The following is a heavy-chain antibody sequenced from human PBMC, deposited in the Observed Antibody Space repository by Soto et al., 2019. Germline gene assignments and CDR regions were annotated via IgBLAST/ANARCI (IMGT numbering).Heavy chain of an antibody. V-gene: IGHV3-23*01. CDR1: GFTFSGSV. CDR2: ISCSGGST. Sequence: GGSLRLSCVASGFTFSGSVMSWVRQAPGKGLEGISIISCSGGSTYYADSVKVRFTISMDNSKNKLYLQMHSLRAADTAVYYCAKNCCGGECYSSVEGNWFHXWGKVTLVTVSX. CDR3: AKNCCGGECYSSVEGNWFHX. J-gene: IGHJ5*02. D-gene: IGHD2-21*01.